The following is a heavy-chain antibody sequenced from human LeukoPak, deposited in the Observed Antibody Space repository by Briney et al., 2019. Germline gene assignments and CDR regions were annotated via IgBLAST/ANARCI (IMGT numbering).Heavy chain of an antibody. CDR3: TTYDILTGYYRALRYFDY. D-gene: IGHD3-9*01. Sequence: GGSLRLSCAASGFTFSNAWMSWVRQAPGKGLEWVGHIKSKSDGGTTDYAAPVKGRFTISRDDSKNTLYLQMNSVKTEDTAVYYCTTYDILTGYYRALRYFDYWGQGTLVSVSS. V-gene: IGHV3-15*01. J-gene: IGHJ4*02. CDR1: GFTFSNAW. CDR2: IKSKSDGGTT.